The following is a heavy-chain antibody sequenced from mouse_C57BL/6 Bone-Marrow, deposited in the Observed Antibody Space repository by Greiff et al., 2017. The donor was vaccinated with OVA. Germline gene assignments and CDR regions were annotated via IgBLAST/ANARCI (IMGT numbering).Heavy chain of an antibody. J-gene: IGHJ1*03. V-gene: IGHV5-17*01. D-gene: IGHD2-2*01. CDR2: ISSGSSTI. Sequence: EVMLVESGGGLVKPGGSLKLSCAASGFTFSDYGMHWVRQAPEKGLEWVAYISSGSSTIYYADTVKGRFTISRDNAKNTLFLQMTSLRSEDTAMYYCATDMVTTSWWYFDVWGTGTTVTVSS. CDR1: GFTFSDYG. CDR3: ATDMVTTSWWYFDV.